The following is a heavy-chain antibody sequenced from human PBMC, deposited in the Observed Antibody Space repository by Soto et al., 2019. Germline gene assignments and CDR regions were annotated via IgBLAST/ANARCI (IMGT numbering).Heavy chain of an antibody. D-gene: IGHD3-10*01. Sequence: QLQLQESGPGLVKPSETLSLTCTVSGGSISSSNYYWGWIRQPPGKGLGWIGSIYYSGSTYYNPSLKSRVTISVDTSKNQFSLKLSSVTAADTAVYYCARQEEYYRSGSYFDYWGQGTLVTVSS. CDR3: ARQEEYYRSGSYFDY. CDR1: GGSISSSNYY. CDR2: IYYSGST. V-gene: IGHV4-39*01. J-gene: IGHJ4*02.